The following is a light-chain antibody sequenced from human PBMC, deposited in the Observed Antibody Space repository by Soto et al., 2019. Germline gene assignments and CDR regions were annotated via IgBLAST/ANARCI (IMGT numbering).Light chain of an antibody. J-gene: IGLJ3*02. V-gene: IGLV1-47*01. CDR1: SSNIGSNY. Sequence: QSVLTQPPSASGTHGQRVTISCSGSSSNIGSNYVYWYQQLPGTAPKLLIYRNNQRPSGVPDRFSGSKSGTSASLAISGLRSEDEADYYCAACDDSLSGWVFGGGTKLTVL. CDR3: AACDDSLSGWV. CDR2: RNN.